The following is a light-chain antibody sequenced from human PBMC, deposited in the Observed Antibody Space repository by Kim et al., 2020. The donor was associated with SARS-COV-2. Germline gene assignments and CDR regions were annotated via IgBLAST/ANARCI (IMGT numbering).Light chain of an antibody. J-gene: IGKJ2*03. CDR1: QSVSSN. CDR2: GAS. Sequence: SVFPGERATLSCRASQSVSSNLAWYQQKPGQAPRLLIYGASTRATGIPARFSGSGSGTEFTLTISSLQSEDFAVYYCQQYNNWPNSFGQGTKLEI. V-gene: IGKV3-15*01. CDR3: QQYNNWPNS.